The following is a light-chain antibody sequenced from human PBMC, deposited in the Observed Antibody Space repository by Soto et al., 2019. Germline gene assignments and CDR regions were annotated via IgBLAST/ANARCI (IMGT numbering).Light chain of an antibody. J-gene: IGLJ2*01. CDR2: SNN. CDR3: AAWDDSLNGVV. V-gene: IGLV1-44*01. Sequence: QSALTQPPSASGTPGQRVTISCSGSNSNIGSNTVNWYQQLPGTAPKLLIHSNNQRPSGVPDRFSGSKSGTSASLAISGLQSEDEADYHCAAWDDSLNGVVFGGGTKLTVL. CDR1: NSNIGSNT.